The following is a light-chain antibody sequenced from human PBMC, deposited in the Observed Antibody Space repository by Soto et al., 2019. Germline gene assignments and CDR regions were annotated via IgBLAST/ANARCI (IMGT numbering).Light chain of an antibody. J-gene: IGKJ5*01. V-gene: IGKV3-20*01. Sequence: EIVLTQSPGTLSLSPGERATLSCRASQSVISRNLGWYQQKPGQAPRLLIYGASSRTTGIPDRFSGSGSGTDFTLTISRLEPEDFAVYYCQQYGSSPQPITFGQGTRLEIK. CDR1: QSVISRN. CDR3: QQYGSSPQPIT. CDR2: GAS.